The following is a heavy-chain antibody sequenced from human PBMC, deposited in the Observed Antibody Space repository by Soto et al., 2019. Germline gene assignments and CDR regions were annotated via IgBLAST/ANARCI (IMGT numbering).Heavy chain of an antibody. Sequence: GGSLRLSCAASGFTFSSYAMSWVRQAPGKGLEWVSGISGSGGSTYYADSVKGRFTISRDNSKNTLYLQMSSLRAEDTAVYYCAKKTAYSSGWYFDYWGQGTLVTVSS. CDR1: GFTFSSYA. J-gene: IGHJ4*02. CDR3: AKKTAYSSGWYFDY. CDR2: ISGSGGST. D-gene: IGHD6-19*01. V-gene: IGHV3-23*01.